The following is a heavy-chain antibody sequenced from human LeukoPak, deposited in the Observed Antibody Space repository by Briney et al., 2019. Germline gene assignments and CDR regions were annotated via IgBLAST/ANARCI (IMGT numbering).Heavy chain of an antibody. D-gene: IGHD1-1*01. CDR3: AKANWVSNVDAVW. J-gene: IGHJ4*02. Sequence: PGGSLRLSCAASGFLFTNFAMSWVRQAPARGPEWVSSINGGGEKFYPDSVKGRFTLSRDDSKNTVYLQLNNLRVDDSAIYYCAKANWVSNVDAVWWGQGTQVTVSS. CDR2: INGGGEK. CDR1: GFLFTNFA. V-gene: IGHV3-23*01.